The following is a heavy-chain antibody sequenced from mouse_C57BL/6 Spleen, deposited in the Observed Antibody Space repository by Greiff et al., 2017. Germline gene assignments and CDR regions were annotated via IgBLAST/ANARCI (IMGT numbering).Heavy chain of an antibody. V-gene: IGHV1-5*01. D-gene: IGHD1-1*02. CDR1: GYTFTTYW. J-gene: IGHJ2*01. Sequence: EVQLQQSGTVLARPGASVKMSCKTSGYTFTTYWMHWVKQRPGKGLEWIGDFYPGNDDTSYNQKFKGKAKLTAVTSASTVYLELSSLKNEDYAFYCSTDLYGHFDYWGQGTTLTVSS. CDR2: FYPGNDDT. CDR3: TDLYGHFDY.